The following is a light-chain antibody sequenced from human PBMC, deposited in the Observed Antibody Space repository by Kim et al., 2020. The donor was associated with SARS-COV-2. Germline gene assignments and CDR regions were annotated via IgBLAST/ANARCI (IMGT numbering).Light chain of an antibody. Sequence: SSELTQDPAVSVALGQTVRITCQGDSLRSYYANWYQQKQGQAPILVIYGKNNRPSGIPDRFSGTSSGNKDSWTITGSQAGDEADYYCNSRDSYDNERVGG. CDR2: GKN. V-gene: IGLV3-19*01. CDR1: SLRSYY. CDR3: NSRDSYDNER. J-gene: IGLJ2*01.